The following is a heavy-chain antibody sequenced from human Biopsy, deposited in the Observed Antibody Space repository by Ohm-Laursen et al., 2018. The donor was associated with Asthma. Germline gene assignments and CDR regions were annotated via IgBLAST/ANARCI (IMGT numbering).Heavy chain of an antibody. J-gene: IGHJ6*02. D-gene: IGHD6-19*01. Sequence: ASVKVSCKAPGGTFSNFAIRWVRQAPGQGLEWLGGIMPVFGRTNNAQRFQGRVTITADESTSTAYMEVTSLRSEDTAIYYCARCQVGYSSGWSLLLKKIYYSGMDVWGQGTAVTVSS. CDR1: GGTFSNFA. CDR3: ARCQVGYSSGWSLLLKKIYYSGMDV. V-gene: IGHV1-69*13. CDR2: IMPVFGRT.